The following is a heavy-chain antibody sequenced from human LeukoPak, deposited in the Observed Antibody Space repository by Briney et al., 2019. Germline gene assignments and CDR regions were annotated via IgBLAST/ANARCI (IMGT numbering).Heavy chain of an antibody. D-gene: IGHD3-22*01. CDR2: ISSSSSYI. CDR3: ARGDYYDSSGYYTFYYYYGMDV. Sequence: GGSLRLSCTASGFIFSSYSMNWVRQAPGKGLEWVSSISSSSSYIYYADSVKGRFTISRDNAKNSLYLQMNSLRAEDTAVYYCARGDYYDSSGYYTFYYYYGMDVWGQGTTVTVSS. V-gene: IGHV3-21*01. J-gene: IGHJ6*02. CDR1: GFIFSSYS.